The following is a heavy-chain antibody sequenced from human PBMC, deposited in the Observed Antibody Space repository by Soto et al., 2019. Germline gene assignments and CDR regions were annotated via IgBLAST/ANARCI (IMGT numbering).Heavy chain of an antibody. CDR1: GFTFNSHA. V-gene: IGHV3-30*03. Sequence: QVQLVESGGGVVQPGRSLRLTCAVSGFTFNSHAMHWVRQAPGKGLEWVAVISYGGANNYYADSVKGRFTISRDNSQNTLFLQMNSLRPEDTAVYYCARGPRSCSYTNCYTIDYWGQGTLVTVSS. CDR3: ARGPRSCSYTNCYTIDY. D-gene: IGHD2-2*02. CDR2: ISYGGANN. J-gene: IGHJ4*02.